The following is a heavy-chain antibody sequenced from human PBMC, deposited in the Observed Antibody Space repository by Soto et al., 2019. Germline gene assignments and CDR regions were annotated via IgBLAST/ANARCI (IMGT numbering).Heavy chain of an antibody. CDR1: GFTFSSYA. V-gene: IGHV3-23*01. CDR3: AKDRRGHVDDYYAMDV. Sequence: GGSLRLSCAASGFTFSSYAMSWVRQAPGRGLEWVSGIRRSGGTTYHADSVKGRFTISRDNSKNTLYLQMNSLRAEDTAVYYCAKDRRGHVDDYYAMDVWGQGTTVTVSS. J-gene: IGHJ6*02. CDR2: IRRSGGTT. D-gene: IGHD3-16*01.